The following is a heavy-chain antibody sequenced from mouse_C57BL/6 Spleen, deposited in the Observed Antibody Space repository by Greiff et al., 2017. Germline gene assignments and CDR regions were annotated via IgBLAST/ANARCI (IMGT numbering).Heavy chain of an antibody. V-gene: IGHV1-80*01. Sequence: QVQLQQSGAELVKPGASVKISCKASGYAFSSYWMNWVKQRPGKGLEWIGQIYPGDGDTNYNGKFKGKATLTADKSSSTAYMQLSSLTSEDSAVYFCAREEGIGPYWYFDVWGTGTTVTVSS. CDR1: GYAFSSYW. J-gene: IGHJ1*03. CDR3: AREEGIGPYWYFDV. CDR2: IYPGDGDT. D-gene: IGHD2-14*01.